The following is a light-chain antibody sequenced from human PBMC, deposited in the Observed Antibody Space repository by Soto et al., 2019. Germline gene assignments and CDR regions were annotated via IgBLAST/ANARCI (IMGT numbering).Light chain of an antibody. Sequence: IVLTQSPDSLTVSLGGRATINCRSSQSVLYSSNNKNYLAWYQQKAGQPPRIXINWACTRDSGVPDRFSGSGSGTEFTRTISSLQAEDAAVYSCQQYFRSTITFGGGTKVDIK. CDR1: QSVLYSSNNKNY. J-gene: IGKJ4*01. CDR3: QQYFRSTIT. CDR2: WAC. V-gene: IGKV4-1*01.